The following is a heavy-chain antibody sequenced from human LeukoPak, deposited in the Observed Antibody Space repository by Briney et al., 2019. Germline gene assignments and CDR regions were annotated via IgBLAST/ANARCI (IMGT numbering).Heavy chain of an antibody. CDR3: ARDGEIVGATTDYYYYYMDV. J-gene: IGHJ6*03. CDR1: GYTFTGYY. V-gene: IGHV1-2*02. D-gene: IGHD1-26*01. CDR2: INPNSGGT. Sequence: ASVKVSCKDSGYTFTGYYMHWVRQAPGQGLEWVGWINPNSGGTNYAQKFQGRVTMTRDTSISTAYMELSRLRSDDTAVYYCARDGEIVGATTDYYYYYMDVWGKGTTVTVSS.